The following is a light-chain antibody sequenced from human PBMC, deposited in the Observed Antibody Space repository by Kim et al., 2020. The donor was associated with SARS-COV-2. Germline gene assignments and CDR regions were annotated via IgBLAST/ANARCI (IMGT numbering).Light chain of an antibody. CDR2: DVS. Sequence: IQMTQSPSSLSASLGDRVTITCQASHDIGNYVNWYQQKPGEAPDLLIYDVSNLEIGAPSRFSGSASGTVFTLTINGLQPGDLATYYCQQYDSLPVTFGGGTKVEI. CDR3: QQYDSLPVT. J-gene: IGKJ4*01. V-gene: IGKV1-33*01. CDR1: HDIGNY.